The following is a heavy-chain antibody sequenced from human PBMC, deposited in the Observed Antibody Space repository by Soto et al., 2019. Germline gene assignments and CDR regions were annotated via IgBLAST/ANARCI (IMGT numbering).Heavy chain of an antibody. CDR2: IHWDDEK. V-gene: IGHV2-5*02. D-gene: IGHD1-20*01. CDR1: MTSGVG. J-gene: IGHJ2*01. Sequence: MTSGVGVGWIRQPPGKALEWLALIHWDDEKYYSPSLKTRRTITKDTSKNQSVLTMTNMDPVDTATYYFAHRIKGVGQWSFDLWGRDTLVTVCS. CDR3: AHRIKGVGQWSFDL.